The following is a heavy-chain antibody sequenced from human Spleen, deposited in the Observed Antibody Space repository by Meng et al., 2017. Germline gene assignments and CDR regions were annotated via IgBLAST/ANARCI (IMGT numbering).Heavy chain of an antibody. D-gene: IGHD6-13*01. CDR1: GSTCPDYW. J-gene: IGHJ4*02. Sequence: VDVQRAGAPLKVSLRASGSTCPDYWVQWVRRAPGHGLEWMGRINPKSGDTHYAQRFQGRVTMTGDTSISTAYMELSGLRSDDTAMYYCARDEDISAAGKLFGDYWGQGTLVTVSS. CDR2: INPKSGDT. V-gene: IGHV1-2*06. CDR3: ARDEDISAAGKLFGDY.